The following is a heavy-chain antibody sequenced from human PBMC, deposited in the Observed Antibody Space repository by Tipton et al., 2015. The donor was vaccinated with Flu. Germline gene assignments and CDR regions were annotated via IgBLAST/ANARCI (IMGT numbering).Heavy chain of an antibody. CDR1: GFTFSSYG. J-gene: IGHJ3*02. V-gene: IGHV3-33*01. CDR3: AIPQWELDAFDI. D-gene: IGHD1-26*01. Sequence: SLRLSCAASGFTFSSYGMHWVRQAPGKGLEWVAVIWYDGSNKYYADSVKGRFTISRDNSKNTLYLQMNSLGAEDTAVYYCAIPQWELDAFDIWGQGTMVTVSS. CDR2: IWYDGSNK.